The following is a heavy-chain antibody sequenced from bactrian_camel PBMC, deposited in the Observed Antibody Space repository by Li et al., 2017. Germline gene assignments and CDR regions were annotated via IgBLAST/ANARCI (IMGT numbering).Heavy chain of an antibody. Sequence: HVQLVESGGGLVQPGGSLRLSCAASGYTYNRNCMAWFRQAPGKEREGVARIYTGSGNTYYADSVKGRFTISQDNAKNTVYLQMNSLRPEDTAMYYCAAGRALLSLDRYMYAYWGQGTQVTVS. V-gene: IGHV3S1*01. D-gene: IGHD1*01. J-gene: IGHJ4*01. CDR1: GYTYNRNC. CDR2: IYTGSGNT. CDR3: AAGRALLSLDRYMYAY.